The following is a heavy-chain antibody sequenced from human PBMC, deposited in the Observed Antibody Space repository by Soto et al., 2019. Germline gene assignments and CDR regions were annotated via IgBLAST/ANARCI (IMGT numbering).Heavy chain of an antibody. V-gene: IGHV3-74*01. D-gene: IGHD5-12*01. CDR3: TTVATHSYNWLDP. Sequence: GGSLRLSCAASGFTFNTYWMHWVRQAPGTGLVWVSRINSDGTRTTYADSVKGRFTISRDNAKNTVYLQMNRLRAEDTAVYYCTTVATHSYNWLDPWGQGTLVTVSS. CDR1: GFTFNTYW. CDR2: INSDGTRT. J-gene: IGHJ5*02.